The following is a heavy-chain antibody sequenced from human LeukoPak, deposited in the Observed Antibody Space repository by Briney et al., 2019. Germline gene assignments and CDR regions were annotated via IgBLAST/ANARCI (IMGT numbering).Heavy chain of an antibody. Sequence: PSETLSLTCTVSGGSISSYNWNWIRQPPGKGLEWIGYIYYSGSTNYNPSLKSRVTISVDTSKNQFSLKLSSVTAADTAVYYCARDRRNCSGGSCFNWFDPWGQGTLVTVSS. V-gene: IGHV4-59*01. D-gene: IGHD2-15*01. J-gene: IGHJ5*02. CDR2: IYYSGST. CDR1: GGSISSYN. CDR3: ARDRRNCSGGSCFNWFDP.